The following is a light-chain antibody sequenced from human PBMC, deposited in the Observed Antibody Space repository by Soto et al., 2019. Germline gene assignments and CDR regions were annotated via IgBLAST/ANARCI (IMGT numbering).Light chain of an antibody. CDR2: GSS. Sequence: IVMTQSPATLSVSPGERVTLSCRASDNVGTNVAWYQQKPGQAPRLLIYGSSTRATGIPATFSGSGSVTELTLTISSLQSEESAVYYCQQYNNWGLSFGGGTKVEI. V-gene: IGKV3D-15*01. CDR3: QQYNNWGLS. CDR1: DNVGTN. J-gene: IGKJ4*01.